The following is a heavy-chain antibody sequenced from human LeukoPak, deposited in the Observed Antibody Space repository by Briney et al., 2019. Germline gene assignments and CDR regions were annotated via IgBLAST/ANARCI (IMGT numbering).Heavy chain of an antibody. CDR3: ARSGGLQKFDY. D-gene: IGHD4-11*01. CDR2: ISYDGNTI. CDR1: EFTFSNYA. J-gene: IGHJ4*02. V-gene: IGHV3-30-3*01. Sequence: GGSLRLSCAASEFTFSNYAVHWVRQAPGKGLQWVAVISYDGNTIHYADSVKGRFTISRDTSKNTLYLQMNSLRTEDTAVYYRARSGGLQKFDYWGQGTLVTVSS.